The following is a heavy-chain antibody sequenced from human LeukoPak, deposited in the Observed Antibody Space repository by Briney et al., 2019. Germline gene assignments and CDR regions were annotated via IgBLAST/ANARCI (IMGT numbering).Heavy chain of an antibody. CDR3: ARGYDDSSGYSPWGY. D-gene: IGHD3-22*01. J-gene: IGHJ4*02. V-gene: IGHV1-2*02. Sequence: ASVKVSCKASGYTFTGYYMHWVRQAPGQGLEWMGWINPNSGGTNYAQKFQGRATMTRDTSISTAYMELSRLRSDDTAVYYCARGYDDSSGYSPWGYWGQGTLVTVSS. CDR2: INPNSGGT. CDR1: GYTFTGYY.